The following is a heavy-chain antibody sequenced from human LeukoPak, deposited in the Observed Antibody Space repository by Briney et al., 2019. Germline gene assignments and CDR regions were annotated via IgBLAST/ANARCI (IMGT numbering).Heavy chain of an antibody. D-gene: IGHD4-17*01. CDR3: ARDYDYGDYVRFDY. V-gene: IGHV1-69*05. CDR1: GGTFSSYA. Sequence: SVKVSCKASGGTFSSYAISWVRQAPGQGLEWMGRIIPIFGTANYAQKFQGRVTITTDESASTAYMELSSLRSEDTAVYYCARDYDYGDYVRFDYWGQGTLVTVSS. CDR2: IIPIFGTA. J-gene: IGHJ4*02.